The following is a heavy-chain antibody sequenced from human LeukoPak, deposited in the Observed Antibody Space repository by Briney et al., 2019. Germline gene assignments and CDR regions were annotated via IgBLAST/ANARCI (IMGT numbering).Heavy chain of an antibody. CDR3: ARVRGSSGSYEYYHYMDV. CDR2: IYASGST. D-gene: IGHD1-26*01. Sequence: SETLSLTCTVSGGSISYFYWSWIRQPAGKGLEWIGRIYASGSTNYNPSLKSRVTMSVDTSKKQFSLKLSSVTAADTAVYYCARVRGSSGSYEYYHYMDVWGKGTTVTISS. CDR1: GGSISYFY. J-gene: IGHJ6*03. V-gene: IGHV4-4*07.